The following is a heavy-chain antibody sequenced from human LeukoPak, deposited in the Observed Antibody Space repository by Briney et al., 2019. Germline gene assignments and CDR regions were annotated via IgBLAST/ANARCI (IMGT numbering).Heavy chain of an antibody. CDR3: ARAMSIAARLQTIFDY. J-gene: IGHJ4*02. D-gene: IGHD6-6*01. CDR2: IYASGST. V-gene: IGHV4-61*02. CDR1: GGSISSKSYY. Sequence: SETLSLTCTVSGGSISSKSYYWSWIRQPAGKGLEWIGRIYASGSTDYNPSLKSRVTISRDTSKNEFSLILSSVTAADTAVYYCARAMSIAARLQTIFDYWGQGTLVTVSS.